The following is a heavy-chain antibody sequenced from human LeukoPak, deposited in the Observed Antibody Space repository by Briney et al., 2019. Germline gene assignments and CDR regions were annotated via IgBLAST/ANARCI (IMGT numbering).Heavy chain of an antibody. CDR1: GGTFSSYA. CDR2: IIPIFGTA. V-gene: IGHV1-69*05. D-gene: IGHD2-8*01. J-gene: IGHJ3*01. Sequence: ASVKVSCKTSGGTFSSYAISWVRQAPGQGLEWMGVIIPIFGTANYAQKFQGRVTITTDESTSTAYMELSSLRSEDTAVYYCASAMVAVDAFDLCGQGTMVTVSS. CDR3: ASAMVAVDAFDL.